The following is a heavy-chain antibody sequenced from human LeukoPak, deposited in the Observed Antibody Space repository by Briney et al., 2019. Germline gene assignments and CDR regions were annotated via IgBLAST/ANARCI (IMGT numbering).Heavy chain of an antibody. CDR2: ISAYNGNT. CDR1: GYTFTSYG. CDR3: ARETQSYDYVWGSYRYPDY. D-gene: IGHD3-16*02. V-gene: IGHV1-18*01. J-gene: IGHJ4*02. Sequence: ASVKVSCKASGYTFTSYGISWVRQAPGQGLEWMGWISAYNGNTNYAQKLQGRVTMTTDTSTSTAYMELRSLRSDDTAVYYYARETQSYDYVWGSYRYPDYWGQGTLVTVSS.